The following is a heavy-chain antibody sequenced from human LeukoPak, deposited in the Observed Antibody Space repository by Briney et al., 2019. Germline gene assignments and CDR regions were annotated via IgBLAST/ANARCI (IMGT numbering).Heavy chain of an antibody. CDR2: MNPNSGNT. D-gene: IGHD2-2*01. CDR1: GYTFTSYY. CDR3: ARGGRYCSSTSCYYYYYMDV. J-gene: IGHJ6*03. Sequence: ASVKVSCKASGYTFTSYYMHWVRQAPGQGLEWMGWMNPNSGNTGYAQKFQGRVTMTRNTSISTAYMELSSLRSEDTAVYYCARGGRYCSSTSCYYYYYMDVWGKGTTVTVSS. V-gene: IGHV1-8*02.